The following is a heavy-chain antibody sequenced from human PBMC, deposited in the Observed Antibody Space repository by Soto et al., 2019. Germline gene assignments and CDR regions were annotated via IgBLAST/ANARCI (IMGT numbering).Heavy chain of an antibody. V-gene: IGHV1-18*01. CDR2: ISAYNGNT. Sequence: ASVKVSCKASGYTFTSYGISWVRQAPGQGLEWMGWISAYNGNTNYAQKLQGRVTMTTDTSTSTAYMELRSLRSEDTAVYYCARGEVGYSGYISSYYYGMDVWGQGTTVTVSS. D-gene: IGHD5-12*01. J-gene: IGHJ6*02. CDR1: GYTFTSYG. CDR3: ARGEVGYSGYISSYYYGMDV.